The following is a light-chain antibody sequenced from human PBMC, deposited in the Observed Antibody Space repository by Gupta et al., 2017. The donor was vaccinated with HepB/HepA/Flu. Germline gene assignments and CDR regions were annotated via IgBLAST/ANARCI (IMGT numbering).Light chain of an antibody. CDR1: QSVRSSY. V-gene: IGKV3-20*01. CDR3: QQYGTSPLT. J-gene: IGKJ4*01. CDR2: GAS. Sequence: EIVLTQSPGTLSLSPGERATLCCSASQSVRSSYLAWYQQKPGQAPRLLIYGASSRSTGIPDRFSGSSSATYFTLIISILDPEDFAVYYCQQYGTSPLTFGGGTKVEIK.